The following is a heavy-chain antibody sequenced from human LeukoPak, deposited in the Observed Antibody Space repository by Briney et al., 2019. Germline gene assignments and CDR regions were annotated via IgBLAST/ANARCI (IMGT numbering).Heavy chain of an antibody. CDR3: AREALSGSWVLYFQH. J-gene: IGHJ1*01. CDR1: GYSISSGYY. CDR2: MYHSGST. V-gene: IGHV4-38-2*02. Sequence: SETLSLTCTVSGYSISSGYYWGWIRQPPGKGLEWIGSMYHSGSTYYNPSLKSRVTISVDTSKNQFSLKLSSVTAADTAVYYCAREALSGSWVLYFQHWGQGTLVTVSS. D-gene: IGHD3-10*01.